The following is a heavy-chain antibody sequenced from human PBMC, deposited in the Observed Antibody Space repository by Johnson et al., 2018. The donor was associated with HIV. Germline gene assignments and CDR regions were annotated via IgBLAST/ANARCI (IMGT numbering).Heavy chain of an antibody. CDR3: AKDAGWSIVGATDGRDAFDI. CDR2: ISGSGGST. D-gene: IGHD1-26*01. J-gene: IGHJ3*02. V-gene: IGHV3-23*04. Sequence: EVQLVESGGGLVQPGGSLRLSCAASGFTFSSYAMSWVRQAPGKGLEWVSAISGSGGSTYYADSVKGRFTISRDNSKNTVYLQMNNLRAEDTAVYYCAKDAGWSIVGATDGRDAFDIWGQGAMVTVSS. CDR1: GFTFSSYA.